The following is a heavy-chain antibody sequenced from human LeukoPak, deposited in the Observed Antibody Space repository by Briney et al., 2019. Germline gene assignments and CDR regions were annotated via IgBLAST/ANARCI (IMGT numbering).Heavy chain of an antibody. CDR2: ISGSGSDT. J-gene: IGHJ4*02. V-gene: IGHV3-23*01. CDR1: GFTFSRNA. Sequence: PGGSLRLSCAASGFTFSRNAMIWVRQAPGKGLEWVSAISGSGSDTYYADSVKGRFTISRDNSKNTVYLRMNSLRAEDTAIYYCAKDLYSSGWGGQGTLVTVSS. D-gene: IGHD6-19*01. CDR3: AKDLYSSGW.